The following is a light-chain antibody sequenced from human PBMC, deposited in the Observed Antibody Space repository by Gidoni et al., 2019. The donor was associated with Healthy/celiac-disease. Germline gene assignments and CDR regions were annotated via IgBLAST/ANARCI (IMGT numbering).Light chain of an antibody. CDR3: CSYAGSYTLEV. V-gene: IGLV2-11*01. Sequence: QSALTQPRSVSGSPGQSVTISCTGTSSDVGGYNYVSWYQQHPGKAPKLMIYDVSKRPSGVPDRFSGSKSGNTAPLTISGLQAEDEADYYCCSYAGSYTLEVFGGGTKLTVL. J-gene: IGLJ3*02. CDR2: DVS. CDR1: SSDVGGYNY.